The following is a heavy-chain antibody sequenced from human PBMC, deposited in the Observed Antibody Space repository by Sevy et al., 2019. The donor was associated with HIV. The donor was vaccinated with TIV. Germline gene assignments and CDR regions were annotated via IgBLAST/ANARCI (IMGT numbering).Heavy chain of an antibody. J-gene: IGHJ3*02. V-gene: IGHV3-48*02. CDR1: GFTFSSYS. D-gene: IGHD3-22*01. CDR3: AGDRGYYDSSGYGDDAFDI. Sequence: GGSLRLSCAASGFTFSSYSMNWVCQAPGKGLEWVSYISSSSSTIYYADSVKGRFTISRDNAKNSLYLQMNSLRDEDTAVYYCAGDRGYYDSSGYGDDAFDIWGQGTMVTVSS. CDR2: ISSSSSTI.